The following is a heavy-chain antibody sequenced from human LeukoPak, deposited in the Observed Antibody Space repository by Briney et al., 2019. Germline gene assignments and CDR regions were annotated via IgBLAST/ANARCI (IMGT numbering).Heavy chain of an antibody. Sequence: WASVKVSCKASGYTFTGYYMHWVRQAPGQGLEWMGWINPNSGGTNYAQKFQGRVTMTRDTSISTAYMELSRLRSDDTAVYYCARTSVLELDEFDPWGQGTLVTVSS. CDR3: ARTSVLELDEFDP. D-gene: IGHD1-7*01. V-gene: IGHV1-2*02. CDR2: INPNSGGT. CDR1: GYTFTGYY. J-gene: IGHJ5*02.